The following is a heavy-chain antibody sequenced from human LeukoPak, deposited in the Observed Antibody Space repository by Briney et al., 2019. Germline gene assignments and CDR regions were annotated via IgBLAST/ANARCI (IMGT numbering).Heavy chain of an antibody. CDR3: ARGDGYNYGYFDY. D-gene: IGHD5-24*01. CDR1: GFTFSSYA. V-gene: IGHV3-48*04. CDR2: ISSSGSTI. Sequence: PGGSLRLSCAASGFTFSSYAMSWVRQAPGKGLEWVSYISSSGSTIYYADSVKGRFTISRDNAKNPLYLQMNSLRAEDTAVYYCARGDGYNYGYFDYWGQGTLVTVSS. J-gene: IGHJ4*02.